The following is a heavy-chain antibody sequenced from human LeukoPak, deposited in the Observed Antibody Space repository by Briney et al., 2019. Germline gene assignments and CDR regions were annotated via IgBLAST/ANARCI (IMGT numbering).Heavy chain of an antibody. CDR2: ISGGGDAT. CDR1: GFTFSTYA. V-gene: IGHV3-23*01. D-gene: IGHD3-10*01. J-gene: IGHJ4*02. CDR3: ARDSSMLRGPLVIYYFDF. Sequence: GGSLRLSCATSGFTFSTYAMSWVRQAPGKGLEWVSTISGGGDATYYADSVKGRFTISRDNSKNTLYLQMNSLRVEDTAVYYCARDSSMLRGPLVIYYFDFWGQGTLVTVSS.